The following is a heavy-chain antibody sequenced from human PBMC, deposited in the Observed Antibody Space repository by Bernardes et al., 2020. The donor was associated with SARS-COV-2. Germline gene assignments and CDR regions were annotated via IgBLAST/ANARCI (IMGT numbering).Heavy chain of an antibody. Sequence: ASVKVSCKASGYTFTSYDIHWVRQVPGQGLEWMGWMNPNNENTAYSQKFQGRVTMTRTSSINTAYMELSSLKNEDTAVYYCARINADAFDIWGQGTMITVSS. J-gene: IGHJ3*02. V-gene: IGHV1-8*01. CDR3: ARINADAFDI. CDR1: GYTFTSYD. CDR2: MNPNNENT.